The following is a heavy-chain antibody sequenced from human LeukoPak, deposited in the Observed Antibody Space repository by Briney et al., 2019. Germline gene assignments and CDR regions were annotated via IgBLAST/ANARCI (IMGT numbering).Heavy chain of an antibody. V-gene: IGHV3-33*06. J-gene: IGHJ4*02. CDR2: IWYDGSNK. CDR3: AKDLRVTAMAVFDY. D-gene: IGHD5-18*01. Sequence: GGSLRLSCAASGFTFSSNGMHWVRQAPGKGLEWVAVIWYDGSNKYYADSVKGRFTISRDNSKNTLYLQMNSLRAEDTAVYYCAKDLRVTAMAVFDYWGQGTLVTVSS. CDR1: GFTFSSNG.